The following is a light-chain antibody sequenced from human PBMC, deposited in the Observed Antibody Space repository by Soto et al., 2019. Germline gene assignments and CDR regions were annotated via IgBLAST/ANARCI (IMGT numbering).Light chain of an antibody. V-gene: IGKV1-27*01. J-gene: IGKJ4*01. CDR1: QGIVNY. CDR2: AAS. Sequence: DIQMTQSPSSLSASVGDRVTITCRASQGIVNYLAWYQQKPGKVPKLLIYAASPLQSGVPSRFSGSGSGTDFTLTISSLQPEDVATYYCQKYSSASSLTFGGGTKVEIK. CDR3: QKYSSASSLT.